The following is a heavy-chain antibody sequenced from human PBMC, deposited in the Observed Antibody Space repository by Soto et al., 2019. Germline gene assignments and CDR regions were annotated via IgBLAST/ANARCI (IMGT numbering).Heavy chain of an antibody. D-gene: IGHD5-18*01. CDR1: GFRFGDYW. J-gene: IGHJ6*02. Sequence: EVQLVVSGGGLVQPRGSLRISWAASGFRFGDYWMHWVRQVPGKGLVWVSRVNFHGTTTNYADSVKGRFTISRDNAKNTVSLQMDSLRAEDTAVYYCGRAIQFQYGVDLWGHGTTVTVSS. CDR2: VNFHGTTT. CDR3: GRAIQFQYGVDL. V-gene: IGHV3-74*01.